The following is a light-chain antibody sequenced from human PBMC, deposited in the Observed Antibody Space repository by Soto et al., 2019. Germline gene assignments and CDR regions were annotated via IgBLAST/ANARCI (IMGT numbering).Light chain of an antibody. CDR3: QKYNFAPWT. CDR1: QAIRNY. J-gene: IGKJ1*01. Sequence: DIQMTQSPSSLSASVGDRVTITCRASQAIRNYLAWYQQKPGQVPKLLIHSASTLQSGVPSRFSGSGSGTDFTLTISSLQSEDVATYYCQKYNFAPWTFGQGTKVEI. V-gene: IGKV1-27*01. CDR2: SAS.